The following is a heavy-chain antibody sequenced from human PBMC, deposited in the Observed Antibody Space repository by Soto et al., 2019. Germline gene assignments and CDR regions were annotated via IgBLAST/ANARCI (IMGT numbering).Heavy chain of an antibody. V-gene: IGHV3-23*01. CDR1: GLTFNRYW. CDR2: ITGSGGST. D-gene: IGHD6-13*01. Sequence: GGSLRLSCAASGLTFNRYWMHWVRHAPGKGLVWVSAITGSGGSTYYADSVKGRFTISRDNSKNTLYLQMNSLRAEDTAVYYWAKDSSRWCVYSFESWGQGTMVTVSS. J-gene: IGHJ4*02. CDR3: AKDSSRWCVYSFES.